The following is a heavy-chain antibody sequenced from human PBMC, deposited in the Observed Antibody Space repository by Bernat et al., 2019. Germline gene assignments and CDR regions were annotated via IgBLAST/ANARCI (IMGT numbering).Heavy chain of an antibody. V-gene: IGHV3-23*04. Sequence: EVQLVESGGGLVQPGGSLRPSCAASGFTFSNYAMRWVRQAPGKGLEWVSSISVGGGSIYYADSVKGRFTISRDNSNNTLYLQMNSLRAEDTAVYYCEKHSYDPLAYWGQGTLVTVSS. J-gene: IGHJ4*02. CDR2: ISVGGGSI. D-gene: IGHD3-22*01. CDR1: GFTFSNYA. CDR3: EKHSYDPLAY.